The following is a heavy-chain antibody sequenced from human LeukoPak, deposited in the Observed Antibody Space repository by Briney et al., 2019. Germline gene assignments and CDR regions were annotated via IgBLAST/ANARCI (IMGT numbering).Heavy chain of an antibody. CDR1: GYTFTGYY. J-gene: IGHJ5*02. CDR2: IDPNSGGT. Sequence: ASVKVSCKTSGYTFTGYYIHWVRQAPGQGLEWMGWIDPNSGGTNYAQKFQGRVTMTRDTSISTAYMELSRLTSADTAVYRCATPSSSSWYGFDPWGQGTPVTGSS. CDR3: ATPSSSSWYGFDP. D-gene: IGHD6-13*01. V-gene: IGHV1-2*02.